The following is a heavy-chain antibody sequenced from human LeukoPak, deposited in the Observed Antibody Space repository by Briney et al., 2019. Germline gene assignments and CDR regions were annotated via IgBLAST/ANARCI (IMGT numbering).Heavy chain of an antibody. V-gene: IGHV1-69*13. Sequence: GASVKVSCKASGGTFSSYAIRWVRQAPGQGLEWMGGIIPIFGTANYAQKFQGRVTITADESTSTAYMELSSLRSEDTAVYYCARDNRQWLDYYGMDVWGQGTTVTISS. CDR1: GGTFSSYA. D-gene: IGHD6-19*01. CDR2: IIPIFGTA. CDR3: ARDNRQWLDYYGMDV. J-gene: IGHJ6*02.